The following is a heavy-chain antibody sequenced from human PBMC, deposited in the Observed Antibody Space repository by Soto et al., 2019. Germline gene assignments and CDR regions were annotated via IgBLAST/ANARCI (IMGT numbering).Heavy chain of an antibody. CDR2: IFPLLAMV. V-gene: IGHV1-69*04. CDR1: GGDLSNSG. J-gene: IGHJ4*02. Sequence: QVNLVQSGTEMKKPGSSVMVSCKVSGGDLSNSGISWVRQAPGQGLEWMGGIFPLLAMVDYSQKFQGRVTLSADESTNTAHIDLGSLRSEDTAVYHCAKDDGAGFKSWGQGTLVIVSS. D-gene: IGHD1-26*01. CDR3: AKDDGAGFKS.